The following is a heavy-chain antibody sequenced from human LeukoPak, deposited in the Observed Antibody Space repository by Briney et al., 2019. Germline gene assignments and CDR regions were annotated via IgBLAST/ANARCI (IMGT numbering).Heavy chain of an antibody. J-gene: IGHJ4*02. D-gene: IGHD5-12*01. Sequence: GGSLRLSCAASGFTFSSYGMHWVRQAPGKGLEWVAVISYDGSNKYYADSVKGRFTISRDNSKNTLYLQMNSLRAEDTAVYYCAKWEYSGHDPDYWGQGTLVTVSS. CDR2: ISYDGSNK. CDR3: AKWEYSGHDPDY. CDR1: GFTFSSYG. V-gene: IGHV3-30*18.